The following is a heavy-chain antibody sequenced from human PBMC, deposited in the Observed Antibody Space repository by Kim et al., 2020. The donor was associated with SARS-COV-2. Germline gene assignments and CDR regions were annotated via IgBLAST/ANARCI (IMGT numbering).Heavy chain of an antibody. J-gene: IGHJ5*02. D-gene: IGHD3-9*01. CDR3: ARVYFDRFDP. Sequence: SETLSLTCTVSGYSISSGYYWGWIRQPPGKGLEWIGSIYHSGSTYYNPSLKSRVTISVDTSKTQFSLKLSSVTAADTAVYYCARVYFDRFDPWGQGTLVTVSS. CDR1: GYSISSGYY. V-gene: IGHV4-38-2*02. CDR2: IYHSGST.